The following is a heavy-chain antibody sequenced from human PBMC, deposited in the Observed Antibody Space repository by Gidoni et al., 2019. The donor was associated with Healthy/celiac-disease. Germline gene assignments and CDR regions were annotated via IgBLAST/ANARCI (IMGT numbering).Heavy chain of an antibody. V-gene: IGHV3-66*02. D-gene: IGHD6-13*01. CDR3: ARSEGSSSWYYFDY. CDR1: GFTVSSNY. Sequence: DVQLVESGGGLVQPGGSLSLSCAASGFTVSSNYMSWVRQAPGKGLAWVSVIYSGGSTYYADSVKGRFTISRDNSKNTLYLQMNSLRAEDTAVYYCARSEGSSSWYYFDYWGQGTLVTVSS. CDR2: IYSGGST. J-gene: IGHJ4*02.